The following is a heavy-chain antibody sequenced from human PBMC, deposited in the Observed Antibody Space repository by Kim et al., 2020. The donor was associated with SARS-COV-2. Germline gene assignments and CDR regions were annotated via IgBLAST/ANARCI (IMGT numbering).Heavy chain of an antibody. CDR1: GGSISSGGYY. V-gene: IGHV4-31*03. Sequence: SETLSLTCTVSGGSISSGGYYWSWIHQHPGKGLEWIGYIYYSGSTYYNPSLKSRVTISVDTSKNQFSLKLSSVTAADTAVYYCARVGPGYYYDSSGYPVDYWGQGTLVTVSS. CDR3: ARVGPGYYYDSSGYPVDY. J-gene: IGHJ4*02. D-gene: IGHD3-22*01. CDR2: IYYSGST.